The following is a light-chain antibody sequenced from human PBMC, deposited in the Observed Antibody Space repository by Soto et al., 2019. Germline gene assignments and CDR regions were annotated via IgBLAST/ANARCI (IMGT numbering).Light chain of an antibody. CDR3: QQYNNWPQT. Sequence: VMTQAPATLSLSPGGRAPLSCRASQTINNNVAWYQLKDGQVPRLVIYGASTRSTDIPARLSGSGSGTEFTLTISSLQSEDFAEYHCQQYNNWPQTFGQGTKVDIK. CDR2: GAS. V-gene: IGKV3-15*01. J-gene: IGKJ1*01. CDR1: QTINNN.